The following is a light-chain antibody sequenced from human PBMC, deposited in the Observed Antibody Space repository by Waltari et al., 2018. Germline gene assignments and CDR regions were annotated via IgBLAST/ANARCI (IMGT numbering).Light chain of an antibody. Sequence: QLVLTQSPSASASLGASVKLTCTLSSGHSNYAIAWHQRQPEKGPQYLMKLNSGGSHSQGDGIPDRFSGSSSGAERYLTISSLQSEDEADYYCQTWGTGTQVVFGGGTKLTVL. J-gene: IGLJ2*01. V-gene: IGLV4-69*02. CDR3: QTWGTGTQVV. CDR1: SGHSNYA. CDR2: LNSGGSH.